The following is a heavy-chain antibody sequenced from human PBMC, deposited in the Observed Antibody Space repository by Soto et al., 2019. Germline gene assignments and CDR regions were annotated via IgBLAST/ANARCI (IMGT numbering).Heavy chain of an antibody. V-gene: IGHV3-33*01. J-gene: IGHJ4*02. D-gene: IGHD1-1*01. CDR3: AGGTGWVHDY. CDR2: LWHDGSHE. Sequence: GGSLSLSCAASGCIFSNYGIHWVRQAPGRGLEWVAVLWHDGSHEYYADSVKGRFTISRDNSKNTLYLQMNSLRAEDTAVYYCAGGTGWVHDYWGQGTLVTVSS. CDR1: GCIFSNYG.